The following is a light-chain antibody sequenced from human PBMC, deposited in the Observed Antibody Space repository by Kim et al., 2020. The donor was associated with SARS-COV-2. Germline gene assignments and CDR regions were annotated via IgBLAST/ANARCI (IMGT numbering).Light chain of an antibody. V-gene: IGLV3-1*01. CDR1: KLGDKY. J-gene: IGLJ2*01. CDR3: QAWDRTTVV. CDR2: QDS. Sequence: VSPGQTASITCSGDKLGDKYACWYQQRPGQSPVLVIYQDSKRPSGIPERFSGSNSGNTATLTISGTQAMDEADYYCQAWDRTTVVFGGGTQLTVL.